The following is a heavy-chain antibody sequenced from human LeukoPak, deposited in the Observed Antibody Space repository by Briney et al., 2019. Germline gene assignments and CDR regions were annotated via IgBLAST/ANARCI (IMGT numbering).Heavy chain of an antibody. V-gene: IGHV4-61*02. CDR1: GGSISSGSYY. D-gene: IGHD5-18*01. CDR2: IYTSGST. Sequence: KSSETLSLTCTVSGGSISSGSYYWSWIRQPAGKGLEWIGRIYTSGSTNYNPSLKSRVTISVDTSKNQFSLKLSSVTAADTAVYYCAAGRYGAFDIWGQGTMVTVSS. J-gene: IGHJ3*02. CDR3: AAGRYGAFDI.